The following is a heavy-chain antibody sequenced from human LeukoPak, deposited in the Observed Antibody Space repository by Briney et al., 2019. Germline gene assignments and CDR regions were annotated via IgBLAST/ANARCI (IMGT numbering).Heavy chain of an antibody. V-gene: IGHV3-21*01. CDR3: ASSNPRGIAFY. J-gene: IGHJ4*02. D-gene: IGHD6-13*01. CDR1: GFSISSSA. CDR2: ISSSSYI. Sequence: GGSLRLSCAASGFSISSSAMNWVRQAPGEGLEWVSSISSSSYIYYADSVKGRFTISRDNAKNSLYLQMNSLRAEDTAVYYCASSNPRGIAFYWGQGTLVTVSS.